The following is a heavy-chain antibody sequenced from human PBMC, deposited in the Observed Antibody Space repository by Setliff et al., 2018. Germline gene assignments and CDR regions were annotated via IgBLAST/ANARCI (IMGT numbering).Heavy chain of an antibody. D-gene: IGHD6-6*01. V-gene: IGHV1-69*04. Sequence: SVKVSCKASGGTFSNYGIDWVRQAPGQGLEWMGRIIPIAGTIKYAQKFQGRVTISADKSTSTAYMELSSLTSDAAAVYYCARDRLTTSSIDSWGQGTLVTVSS. CDR2: IIPIAGTI. CDR1: GGTFSNYG. J-gene: IGHJ4*02. CDR3: ARDRLTTSSIDS.